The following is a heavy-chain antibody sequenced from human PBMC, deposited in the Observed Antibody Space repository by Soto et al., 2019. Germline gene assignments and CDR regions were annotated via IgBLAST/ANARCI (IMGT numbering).Heavy chain of an antibody. V-gene: IGHV4-61*01. J-gene: IGHJ5*01. Sequence: PSETLSLTCAVSGASVSDGSDFWSWIRQPPGKGLEWLGYLSYGGSTRYNPSLKSRVTISSDTSKNQFSLRLFSVTAADTALYYSARSTGYSITCYDSCGQRQLVTVSS. CDR3: ARSTGYSITCYDS. D-gene: IGHD6-13*01. CDR1: GASVSDGSDF. CDR2: LSYGGST.